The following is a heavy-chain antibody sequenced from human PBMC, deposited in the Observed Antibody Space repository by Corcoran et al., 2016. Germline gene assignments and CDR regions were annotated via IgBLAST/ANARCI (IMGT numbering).Heavy chain of an antibody. D-gene: IGHD3-10*01. CDR1: GFTFSSYG. Sequence: EVLLVESGGGLVQPGGSLRLSCAASGFTFSSYGMNWVRQAPGNGLEWVSYISSSSSTIYYADSVKGRFTLSRDNAKNSLYLQMNSLGDGETAVYDCAGERGRLGVDYCGRGTLVTVSS. CDR3: AGERGRLGVDY. V-gene: IGHV3-48*02. CDR2: ISSSSSTI. J-gene: IGHJ4*02.